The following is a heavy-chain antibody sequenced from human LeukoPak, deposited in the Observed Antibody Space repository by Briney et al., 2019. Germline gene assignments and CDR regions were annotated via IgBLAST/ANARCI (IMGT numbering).Heavy chain of an antibody. CDR3: GLTVTYSYGMDV. CDR1: GYSFTAYW. J-gene: IGHJ6*02. V-gene: IGHV1-2*02. CDR2: INPNSGGT. D-gene: IGHD4-17*01. Sequence: GASVKVSCKPSGYSFTAYWIHWVRQAPGQGLEWLGWINPNSGGTNYEQKFQGRVTMTRDTSISTAYLELSRLRSDDTAVYYCGLTVTYSYGMDVWGQGTTVTVSS.